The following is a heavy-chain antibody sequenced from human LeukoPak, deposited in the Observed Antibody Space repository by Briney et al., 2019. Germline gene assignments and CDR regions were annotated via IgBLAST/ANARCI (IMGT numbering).Heavy chain of an antibody. CDR2: ISSSSSYI. Sequence: GGSLRLSCAASGFTFSSYAMSWVRQAPGKGLEWVSSISSSSSYIYYADSVKGRFTISRDNAKNSLYLQMNSLRAEDTAVYYCARDDLGQVPAANYWGQGTLVTVSS. D-gene: IGHD2-2*01. V-gene: IGHV3-21*01. CDR3: ARDDLGQVPAANY. CDR1: GFTFSSYA. J-gene: IGHJ4*02.